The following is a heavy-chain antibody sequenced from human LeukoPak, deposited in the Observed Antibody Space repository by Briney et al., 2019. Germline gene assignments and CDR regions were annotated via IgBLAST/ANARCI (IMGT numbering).Heavy chain of an antibody. CDR3: AKVLVFRYYFDY. CDR2: IYSGSST. D-gene: IGHD3-3*01. Sequence: GGSLRLSCAASGFTVSSNYMSWVRQAPGKGLEWVSVIYSGSSTYYADSVKGRFTICRDSSKNTLYLQMNNIRAQDTAVYYCAKVLVFRYYFDYWGQGTLVTVSS. J-gene: IGHJ4*02. V-gene: IGHV3-53*01. CDR1: GFTVSSNY.